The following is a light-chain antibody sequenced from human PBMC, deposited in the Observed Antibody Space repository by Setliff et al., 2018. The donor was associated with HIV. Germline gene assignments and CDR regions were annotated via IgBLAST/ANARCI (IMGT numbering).Light chain of an antibody. CDR2: DVA. Sequence: QSVLTQPASVSGSPRQSVTISCTGTSSDVGGSNYVSWYQQHPGKAPKLMIYDVAGRPSGVSNRFSGSKSGNTAYLTISGLQAEDEADYYRSSYTSSRTLVFGGGTKVTVL. CDR1: SSDVGGSNY. V-gene: IGLV2-14*03. CDR3: SSYTSSRTLV. J-gene: IGLJ3*02.